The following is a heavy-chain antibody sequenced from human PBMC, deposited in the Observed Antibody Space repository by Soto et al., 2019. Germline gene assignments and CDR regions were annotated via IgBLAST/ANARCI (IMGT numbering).Heavy chain of an antibody. D-gene: IGHD3-3*01. CDR3: AKVLLRFLEWSRGGMDV. V-gene: IGHV3-23*01. J-gene: IGHJ6*02. CDR1: GFTFSSYA. CDR2: ISGSGGST. Sequence: PGGSLRLSCAASGFTFSSYAMSWVRQATGKGLEWVSAISGSGGSTYYADSVKGRFTISRDNSKNTLYLQMNSLRAEDTAVYYCAKVLLRFLEWSRGGMDVWGQGTTVTVS.